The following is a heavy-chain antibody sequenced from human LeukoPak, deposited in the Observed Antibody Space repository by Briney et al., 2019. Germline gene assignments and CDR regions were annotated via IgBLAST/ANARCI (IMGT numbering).Heavy chain of an antibody. D-gene: IGHD3-16*01. CDR3: ARPGGYRAFDI. CDR2: IWYDGSNK. J-gene: IGHJ3*02. V-gene: IGHV3-33*01. Sequence: PGRSLTLSCAASGFTFSSYGMHWLRQAPGKGLEGVAVIWYDGSNKYYADSVKGRFTIYRDNSKNTLYLQMNSLRAEDTAVYYCARPGGYRAFDIWGQGTMITVSS. CDR1: GFTFSSYG.